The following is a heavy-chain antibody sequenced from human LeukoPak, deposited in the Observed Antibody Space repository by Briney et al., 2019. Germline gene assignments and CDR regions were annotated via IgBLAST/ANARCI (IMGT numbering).Heavy chain of an antibody. Sequence: GGSLRLSCAASGFTFSSYWMHWVRQAPGKGLVWVSRIHGDGKKTTYADSVKGRFTISRDNAKNTLYLQMNSLRVEDTAVYYCTSDPDSGGWSTFDNWGQGSLVTVSS. CDR3: TSDPDSGGWSTFDN. CDR1: GFTFSSYW. J-gene: IGHJ4*02. CDR2: IHGDGKKT. V-gene: IGHV3-74*01. D-gene: IGHD6-19*01.